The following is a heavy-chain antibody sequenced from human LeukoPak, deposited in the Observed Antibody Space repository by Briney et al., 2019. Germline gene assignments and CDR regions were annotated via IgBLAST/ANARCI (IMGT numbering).Heavy chain of an antibody. Sequence: ASVKVSCKASGYTFTSYGISWVRQAPGQGLEWMGWISAYNGNTNYAQKLQGRVTMTTDTSTSTAYMELRSLRSDDTAVYYCARDYGDYDYYYYYYMDVWGKGTTVTISS. V-gene: IGHV1-18*01. J-gene: IGHJ6*03. D-gene: IGHD4-17*01. CDR2: ISAYNGNT. CDR1: GYTFTSYG. CDR3: ARDYGDYDYYYYYYMDV.